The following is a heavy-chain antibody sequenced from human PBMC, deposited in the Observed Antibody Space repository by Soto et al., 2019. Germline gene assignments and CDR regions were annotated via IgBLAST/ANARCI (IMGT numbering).Heavy chain of an antibody. D-gene: IGHD3-22*01. Sequence: GESLKISCKGSGYSFTSYWISWVRQMPGKGLEWMGRIDPSGSYTNYSPSFQGHVTISADKSISTAYLQWSSLKASDTAMYYCAILSGDSSGYYWVYGMDVWGQGTTVTVSS. CDR3: AILSGDSSGYYWVYGMDV. J-gene: IGHJ6*02. V-gene: IGHV5-10-1*01. CDR1: GYSFTSYW. CDR2: IDPSGSYT.